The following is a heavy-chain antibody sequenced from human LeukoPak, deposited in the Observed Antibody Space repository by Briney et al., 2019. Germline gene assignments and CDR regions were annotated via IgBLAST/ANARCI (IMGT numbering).Heavy chain of an antibody. D-gene: IGHD2-15*01. CDR2: ISTEIGNT. V-gene: IGHV1-18*04. CDR1: GYSFHDFG. CDR3: ARDRYGYCGGGSCFLFDY. J-gene: IGHJ4*02. Sequence: GASVTVSCKAYGYSFHDFGISWVRQAPGQGLEWMGWISTEIGNTNYAQRLQGRVTMTRDTSTSTVYMELTSLTSDDTAVYYCARDRYGYCGGGSCFLFDYWGQGTLVTVSS.